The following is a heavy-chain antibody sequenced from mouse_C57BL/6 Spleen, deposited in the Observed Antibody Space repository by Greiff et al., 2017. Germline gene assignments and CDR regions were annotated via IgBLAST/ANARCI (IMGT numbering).Heavy chain of an antibody. Sequence: QVQLQQPGAELVKPGASVKLSCKASGYTFTSYWMQWVKQRPGQGLEWIGEIDPSDSYTNYNQKFKGKATLTVDTSSSTAYMQLSSLTSEDSAVYYCAIYDGYFSIDYWGQGTTLTVSS. V-gene: IGHV1-50*01. CDR2: IDPSDSYT. CDR1: GYTFTSYW. D-gene: IGHD2-3*01. J-gene: IGHJ2*01. CDR3: AIYDGYFSIDY.